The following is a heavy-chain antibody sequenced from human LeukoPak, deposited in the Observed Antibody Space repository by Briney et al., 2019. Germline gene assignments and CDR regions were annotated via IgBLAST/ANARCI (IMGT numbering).Heavy chain of an antibody. V-gene: IGHV4-31*03. D-gene: IGHD3-9*01. Sequence: SETLSLTCTVSGGSITSGDYYWSWIRQHPGKGLEWIGYIYCSGSTYYNPSLKSRATISVDTSKNQFSLKVYSVTAADTAVYYCARDDILTGSIYWGQGTLVTVSS. J-gene: IGHJ4*02. CDR3: ARDDILTGSIY. CDR1: GGSITSGDYY. CDR2: IYCSGST.